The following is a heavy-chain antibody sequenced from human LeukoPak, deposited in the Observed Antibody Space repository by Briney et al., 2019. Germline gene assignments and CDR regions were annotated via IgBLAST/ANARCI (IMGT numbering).Heavy chain of an antibody. D-gene: IGHD3-16*01. CDR3: ARGIQGESFDY. CDR2: VYPSGEK. V-gene: IGHV4-4*07. Sequence: SETLSLPCSVPGSSISSYYYSWIRQPAGEGLQWIGRVYPSGEKNYNPSLKSRVTMSLDTSKYQVSLKLTSVTAADTAVYFCARGIQGESFDYWGQGALVTVSS. J-gene: IGHJ4*02. CDR1: GSSISSYY.